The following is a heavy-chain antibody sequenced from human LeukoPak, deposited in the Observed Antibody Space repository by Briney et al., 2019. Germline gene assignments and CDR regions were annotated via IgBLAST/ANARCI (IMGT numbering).Heavy chain of an antibody. J-gene: IGHJ4*02. V-gene: IGHV3-7*03. D-gene: IGHD2-21*02. CDR1: GFTFSSYW. CDR3: AREHYHKIHSVMVTAPDY. CDR2: IKQDGSEK. Sequence: PGGSLRLSCAASGFTFSSYWMSWVRQAPGKGLEWVANIKQDGSEKYYVDSVKGRFTISRDNAKNSLYLQMNSLRAEDTAVYYCAREHYHKIHSVMVTAPDYWGQGTLVIVSS.